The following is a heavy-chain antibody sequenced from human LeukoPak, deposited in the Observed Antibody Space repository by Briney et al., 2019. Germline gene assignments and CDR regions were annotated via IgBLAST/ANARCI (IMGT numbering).Heavy chain of an antibody. D-gene: IGHD1-26*01. Sequence: GGSLRLSCAASGFTVSSNYMSWVRQAPGKGLEWVSVIYSGGSTYYADSVKGRFTISRDNSKNTLYLQMNSLRAEDTAVYYCARVRGSYDFDYWGQGTLVTVSS. CDR2: IYSGGST. CDR1: GFTVSSNY. V-gene: IGHV3-53*01. J-gene: IGHJ4*02. CDR3: ARVRGSYDFDY.